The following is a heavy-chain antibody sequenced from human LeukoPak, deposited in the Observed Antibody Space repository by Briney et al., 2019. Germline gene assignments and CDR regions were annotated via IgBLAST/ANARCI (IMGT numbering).Heavy chain of an antibody. CDR3: ARDWDSRNDYFDP. J-gene: IGHJ4*02. Sequence: GASVKVSCKASGYTFTSYRISWVRQAPGQGLEWMGWTSAHNDDTNYAETLQGRLTMTTDISTSTAYMELTSLRSDDTAVYYCARDWDSRNDYFDPWGQGTLVIVSS. V-gene: IGHV1-18*01. CDR1: GYTFTSYR. D-gene: IGHD1-1*01. CDR2: TSAHNDDT.